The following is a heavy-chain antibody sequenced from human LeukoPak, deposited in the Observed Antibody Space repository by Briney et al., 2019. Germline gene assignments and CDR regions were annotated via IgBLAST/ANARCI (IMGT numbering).Heavy chain of an antibody. Sequence: ASVKVSCKASGYTFTSYYMHWVRQAPGQGLECMGIINPSGGSTSYAQKLQGRVTMTRDTSTSTVYMELSSLRSEDTAVYYCASFNCGGDCYLDYWGQGTLVTVSS. V-gene: IGHV1-46*04. CDR2: INPSGGST. CDR1: GYTFTSYY. CDR3: ASFNCGGDCYLDY. J-gene: IGHJ4*02. D-gene: IGHD2-21*02.